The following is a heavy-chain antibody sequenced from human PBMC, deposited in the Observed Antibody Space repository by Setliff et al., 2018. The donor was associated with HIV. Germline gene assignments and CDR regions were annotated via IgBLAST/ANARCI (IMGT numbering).Heavy chain of an antibody. Sequence: GASVKVSCKASGYTFTSYGVTWVRQAPGQGLEWMGWINANSGHTNYAQKFQDRVTITADTSSTTAYMELSSLRSEDTAVYYCARIGRTPYYYYYMDVWGKGTTVTVSS. CDR1: GYTFTSYG. D-gene: IGHD2-15*01. V-gene: IGHV1-18*01. J-gene: IGHJ6*03. CDR2: INANSGHT. CDR3: ARIGRTPYYYYYMDV.